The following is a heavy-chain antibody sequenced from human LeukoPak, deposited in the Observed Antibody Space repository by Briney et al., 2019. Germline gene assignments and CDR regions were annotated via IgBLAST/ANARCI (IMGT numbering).Heavy chain of an antibody. Sequence: SETLSLTCTVSGGSISSYYWSWIRQPPGKGLEWIGYIYYSGSTNYNPSLKSRVTISVDTSKNQFSLKLSSVTAADTAVYYCARQPSGYSSGWYLYYFDYWGQGTLVTVSS. CDR3: ARQPSGYSSGWYLYYFDY. D-gene: IGHD6-19*01. CDR1: GGSISSYY. J-gene: IGHJ4*02. CDR2: IYYSGST. V-gene: IGHV4-59*08.